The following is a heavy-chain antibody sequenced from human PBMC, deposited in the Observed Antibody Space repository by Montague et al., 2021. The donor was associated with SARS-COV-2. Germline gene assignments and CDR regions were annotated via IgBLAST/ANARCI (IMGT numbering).Heavy chain of an antibody. V-gene: IGHV3-23*01. Sequence: SLRLSCAASGFTFSNYAMSWVRQAPGKGLQWVSAIADGGYNTFYGDSVKGRFTISRDKSISTAYLQWSSLKASDTAMYYCVRLGGLRDYYYYGIDVWGQGTSVTVSS. D-gene: IGHD2-15*01. CDR2: IADGGYNT. J-gene: IGHJ6*02. CDR1: GFTFSNYA. CDR3: VRLGGLRDYYYYGIDV.